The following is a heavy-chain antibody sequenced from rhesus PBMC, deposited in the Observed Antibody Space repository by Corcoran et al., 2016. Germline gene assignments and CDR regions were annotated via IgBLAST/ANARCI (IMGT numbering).Heavy chain of an antibody. D-gene: IGHD3-9*01. Sequence: QVQLQESGPGVVKPSETLSLTCAVSGGSISDSYRWSWIRQPPGKGLEWIGYIYGSSTSTNYNPSLKSRVTISKDTSKNQFSLKLSSVTAADTAVYYCARERMGFDVWGPGVLVTVSS. V-gene: IGHV4S10*01. CDR2: IYGSSTST. CDR1: GGSISDSYR. CDR3: ARERMGFDV. J-gene: IGHJ5-1*01.